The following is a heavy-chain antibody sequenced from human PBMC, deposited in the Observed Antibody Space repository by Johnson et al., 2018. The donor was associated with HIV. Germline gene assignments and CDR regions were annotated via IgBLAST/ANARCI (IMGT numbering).Heavy chain of an antibody. V-gene: IGHV3-30*02. D-gene: IGHD4-17*01. CDR3: VKEASRGTVTQAPDAFDI. CDR1: RFTFSSYP. CDR2: IWYDGSRK. J-gene: IGHJ3*02. Sequence: QVQLVESGGGVVQPGRSLRLSCVASRFTFSSYPMHWVRQCPGKGLEWVAFIWYDGSRKYYPDSVKGRFTISRVNSKNMLYLQMNSLRVEDTAVYYCVKEASRGTVTQAPDAFDIWGQGTVVTVSS.